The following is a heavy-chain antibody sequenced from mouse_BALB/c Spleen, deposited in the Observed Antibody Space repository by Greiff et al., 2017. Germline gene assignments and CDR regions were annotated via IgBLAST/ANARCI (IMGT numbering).Heavy chain of an antibody. CDR1: GFTFSSFG. J-gene: IGHJ2*01. Sequence: EVMLVESGGGLVQPGGSRKLSCAASGFTFSSFGMHWVRQAPEKGLEWVAYISSGSSTIYYADTVKGRFTISRDNPKNTLFLQMTSLRSEDTAMYYCARDGSSDGYFDYWGQGTTLTVSS. V-gene: IGHV5-17*02. CDR3: ARDGSSDGYFDY. D-gene: IGHD1-1*01. CDR2: ISSGSSTI.